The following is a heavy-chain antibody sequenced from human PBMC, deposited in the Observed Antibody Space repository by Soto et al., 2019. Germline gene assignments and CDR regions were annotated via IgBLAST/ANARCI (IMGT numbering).Heavy chain of an antibody. CDR1: GFAFSRYA. J-gene: IGHJ4*02. CDR2: MSYDGSNI. D-gene: IGHD3-16*02. CDR3: ARDVAGGSRLVELSEYFDY. Sequence: QVQLVESGGGVVQPGRSLRLSCAASGFAFSRYAMHWVRQAPGKDLEWVAVMSYDGSNIYYADSVRGRMTISRDNSKNTLYLQVDSLRSEDTAVYYWARDVAGGSRLVELSEYFDYWGQGIQVTVSA. V-gene: IGHV3-30-3*01.